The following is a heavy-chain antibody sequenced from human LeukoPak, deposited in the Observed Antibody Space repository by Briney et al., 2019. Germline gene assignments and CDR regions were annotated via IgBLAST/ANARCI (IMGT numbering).Heavy chain of an antibody. V-gene: IGHV4-59*01. J-gene: IGHJ4*02. CDR2: VYHSGST. Sequence: SETLSLTCTVSGGFISGYYWSWIRQPPGKGLEWIGYVYHSGSTDYNPSLKSRVIISIDTSKNQFSLRLSSVTAADTAVYYCARENDRYGRIDYWGQGTQVTVSS. CDR3: ARENDRYGRIDY. D-gene: IGHD5-18*01. CDR1: GGFISGYY.